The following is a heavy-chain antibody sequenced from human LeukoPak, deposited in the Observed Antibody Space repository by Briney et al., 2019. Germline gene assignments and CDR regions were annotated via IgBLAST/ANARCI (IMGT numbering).Heavy chain of an antibody. CDR2: IKPDGTEK. Sequence: GGSLRLSCEASGFRFSTFWMSWVCQAPGKGPEWVANIKPDGTEKHCLDSVEGRFTVSRDNAKKSLYLQMNRLRAEDTAIYSCVVGGHLDIWGQGNLVAVSS. V-gene: IGHV3-7*05. J-gene: IGHJ4*02. CDR3: VVGGHLDI. D-gene: IGHD1-26*01. CDR1: GFRFSTFW.